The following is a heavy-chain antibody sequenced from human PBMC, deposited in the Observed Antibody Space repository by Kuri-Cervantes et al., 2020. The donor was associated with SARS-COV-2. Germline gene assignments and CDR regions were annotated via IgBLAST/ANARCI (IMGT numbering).Heavy chain of an antibody. CDR1: GFTFSDYY. Sequence: GGSLRLSCAASGFTFSDYYMSWIRQAPGRGLEWVSYISYSGTYTKYTDSVKGRFSVSRDNTENSLDLQMNSLRAEDTAVYYCAKELILDGANWFDPWGQGTLVTVSS. CDR3: AKELILDGANWFDP. J-gene: IGHJ5*02. CDR2: ISYSGTYT. D-gene: IGHD3/OR15-3a*01. V-gene: IGHV3-11*05.